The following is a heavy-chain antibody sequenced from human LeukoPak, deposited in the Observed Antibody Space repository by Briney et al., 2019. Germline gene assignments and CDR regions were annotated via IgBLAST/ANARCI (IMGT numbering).Heavy chain of an antibody. CDR3: WRSDY. CDR1: GFTFRNYW. V-gene: IGHV3-7*01. J-gene: IGHJ4*02. CDR2: MNQDGSEK. Sequence: GGSLTLSCAASGFTFRNYWMTWVRQAPGKGLEWVANMNQDGSEKYYVDSMKGRFTISRDNAKNSLYLQMSSLRAEDTAVYYCWRSDYWGQGTLVTVSS.